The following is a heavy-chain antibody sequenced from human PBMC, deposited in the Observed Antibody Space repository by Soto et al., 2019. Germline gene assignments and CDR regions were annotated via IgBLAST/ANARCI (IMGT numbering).Heavy chain of an antibody. D-gene: IGHD2-2*03. CDR2: FYPGDSTS. CDR1: GYSFISYW. J-gene: IGHJ3*02. Sequence: LKISCKTSGYSFISYWVAWVRQKPVKGLEWMGTFYPGDSTSTYSPSFQGQVTISVDKSISTAYLHLSSLKASDTAMYYCARIIGYCRNNDCSWTFDIWGQGTTVTV. CDR3: ARIIGYCRNNDCSWTFDI. V-gene: IGHV5-51*01.